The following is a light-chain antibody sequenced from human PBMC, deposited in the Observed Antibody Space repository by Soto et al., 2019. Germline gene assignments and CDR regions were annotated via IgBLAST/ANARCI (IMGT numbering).Light chain of an antibody. V-gene: IGKV3-15*01. J-gene: IGKJ2*01. CDR2: DAS. CDR1: QSISNN. Sequence: EIVMTQSPATLSVSPGDRATLSCRASQSISNNLAWYQQKPGQAPRLLIYDASTRATGVPARFSGSGSGTEFTLTISGLQSEDFAVYYCQQCTNWPPYTFGQGTKLEIK. CDR3: QQCTNWPPYT.